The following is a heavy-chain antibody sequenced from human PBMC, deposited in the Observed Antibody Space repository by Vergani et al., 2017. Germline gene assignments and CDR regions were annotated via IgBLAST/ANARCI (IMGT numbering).Heavy chain of an antibody. Sequence: QLVQSGAEVKKPGTSVKVSCKASGFTFTSSAVQWVRQARGQRLEWIGWIVVGSGNTNYAQKFQERVTITRDMSTSTAYMKLSSLRSEDTAVYYCASPYDYGDYYGMDVWGQGTTVTVSS. V-gene: IGHV1-58*01. CDR3: ASPYDYGDYYGMDV. CDR2: IVVGSGNT. CDR1: GFTFTSSA. D-gene: IGHD4-17*01. J-gene: IGHJ6*02.